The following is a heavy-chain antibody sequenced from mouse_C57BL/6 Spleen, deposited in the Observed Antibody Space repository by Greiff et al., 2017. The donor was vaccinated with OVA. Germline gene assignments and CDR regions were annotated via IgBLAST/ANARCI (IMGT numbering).Heavy chain of an antibody. CDR2: IYPGSGSP. CDR3: ARDYGSSYYFDY. J-gene: IGHJ2*01. D-gene: IGHD1-1*01. Sequence: QVQLQQSGAELVKPGASVKMSCKASGYTFTSYWITWVKQRPGQGLEWIGDIYPGSGSPNYNEKFKNKATLTVDTSSSTAYMQLSSLTSEDSAVYYCARDYGSSYYFDYWGQGTTLTVSS. CDR1: GYTFTSYW. V-gene: IGHV1-55*01.